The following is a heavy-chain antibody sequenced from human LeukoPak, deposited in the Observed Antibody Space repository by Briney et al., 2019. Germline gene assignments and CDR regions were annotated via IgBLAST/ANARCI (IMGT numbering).Heavy chain of an antibody. V-gene: IGHV3-20*04. CDR1: GFTFDDYG. Sequence: GGSLRLSCAASGFTFDDYGMSWVRQAPGKGLEWVSGINWNGGSTGYADSVKGRFTISRDNAKNSLYPQMNSLRAEDTALYYCARDGPYYYDSSGSNYFDYWGQGTLVTVSS. CDR2: INWNGGST. D-gene: IGHD3-22*01. CDR3: ARDGPYYYDSSGSNYFDY. J-gene: IGHJ4*02.